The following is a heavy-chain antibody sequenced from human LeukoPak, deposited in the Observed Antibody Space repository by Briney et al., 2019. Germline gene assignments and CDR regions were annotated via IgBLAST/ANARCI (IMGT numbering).Heavy chain of an antibody. V-gene: IGHV3-23*01. CDR3: ARTKPQQFDILS. J-gene: IGHJ4*02. D-gene: IGHD3-9*01. CDR2: ISGSGGST. CDR1: GFTFSSYE. Sequence: GGTWSLSCAAPGFTFSSYEMNWVRKAPGKGLGWVSGISGSGGSTYSVDSVKGRFTVSRDNSKNTLYLQMNSLRAEDTAVYYCARTKPQQFDILSWGQGTLVTVSS.